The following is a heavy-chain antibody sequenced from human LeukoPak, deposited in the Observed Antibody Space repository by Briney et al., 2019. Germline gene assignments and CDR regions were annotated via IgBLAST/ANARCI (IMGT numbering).Heavy chain of an antibody. D-gene: IGHD1-26*01. CDR2: VCSNAACA. J-gene: IGHJ4*02. CDR1: GFPFSSYA. V-gene: IGHV3-64*04. CDR3: ARGGSYYDY. Sequence: GGSLRLSCAASGFPFSSYAMHWVRQAPGKGLEYVSAVCSNAACAYYADSVRGRFTISRDNAKNSLYLQMNSLRAEDTAVYYCARGGSYYDYWGQGTLVTVSS.